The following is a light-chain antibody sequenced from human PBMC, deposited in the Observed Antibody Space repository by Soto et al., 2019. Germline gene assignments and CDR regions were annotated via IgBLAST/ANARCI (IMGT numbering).Light chain of an antibody. Sequence: EIVLTQSPSTLSLSAGERGTLSCRASESVTNYLAWYQQKPGQAPRLLVYDVSNRATGIPARFSGGGYGTDFNLTISNLETEDFAVYYCQQRSDWPWTFGQGTKVDIK. CDR2: DVS. J-gene: IGKJ1*01. CDR3: QQRSDWPWT. V-gene: IGKV3-11*01. CDR1: ESVTNY.